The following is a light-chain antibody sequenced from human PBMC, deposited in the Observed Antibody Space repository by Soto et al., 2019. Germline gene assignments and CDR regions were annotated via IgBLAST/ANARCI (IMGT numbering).Light chain of an antibody. J-gene: IGKJ4*01. Sequence: AIQMTQSPSSLSASVGDRVTITCRASQGIKNDLGWYQQKLGRAPKLLIYVASNLQSGVPSRFSGSGSGTDFTLTISSLQPEDFATYYCLQDYSYPLTFGGGTKVEIK. CDR1: QGIKND. CDR3: LQDYSYPLT. V-gene: IGKV1-6*01. CDR2: VAS.